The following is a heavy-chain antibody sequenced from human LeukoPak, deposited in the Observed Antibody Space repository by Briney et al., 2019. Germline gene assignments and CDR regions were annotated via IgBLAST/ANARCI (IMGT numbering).Heavy chain of an antibody. V-gene: IGHV1-2*06. D-gene: IGHD3-22*01. CDR3: ASAKYYDSSGYLAGCFDY. CDR1: GYTFTGYY. Sequence: ASVKVSCKASGYTFTGYYMHWVRQAPGQGLEWMGRINPNSGGTNYAQKFQGRVTMTRDTSISTAYMGLSRLRSDDTAVYYCASAKYYDSSGYLAGCFDYWGQGTLVTVSS. J-gene: IGHJ4*02. CDR2: INPNSGGT.